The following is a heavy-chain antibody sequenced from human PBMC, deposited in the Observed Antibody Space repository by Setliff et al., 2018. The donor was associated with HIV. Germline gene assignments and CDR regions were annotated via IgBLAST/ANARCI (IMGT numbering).Heavy chain of an antibody. D-gene: IGHD1-26*01. V-gene: IGHV4-31*03. J-gene: IGHJ4*02. CDR3: ARHPSRDSRWELDY. Sequence: PSETLSLTCTVSGGSISSGGYYWSWIRQHPGKGPEWIGYIYYNGSTYYNPSLKSRVTISVDTSKNQFSLKLSSVTAADTAVYYCARHPSRDSRWELDYWGQGTLVTVSS. CDR1: GGSISSGGYY. CDR2: IYYNGST.